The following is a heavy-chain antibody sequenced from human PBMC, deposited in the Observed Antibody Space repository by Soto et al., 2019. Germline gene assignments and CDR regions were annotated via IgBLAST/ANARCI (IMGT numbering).Heavy chain of an antibody. V-gene: IGHV1-46*01. CDR1: GYAFTNYN. CDR3: AKIASPGKNFFDY. Sequence: ASVKVSCKASGYAFTNYNIHWVRQAPGQGLQWMGEVNPSRGTAGYAETFQGRVTMTRNASTRTVYMVLTSLTPEDTAIYYCAKIASPGKNFFDYWGQGSLVTVSS. J-gene: IGHJ4*02. D-gene: IGHD3-22*01. CDR2: VNPSRGTA.